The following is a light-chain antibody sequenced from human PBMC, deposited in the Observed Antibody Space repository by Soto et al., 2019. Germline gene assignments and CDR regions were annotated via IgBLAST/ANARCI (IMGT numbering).Light chain of an antibody. V-gene: IGKV3-15*01. CDR1: QSVSSN. CDR2: GAS. Sequence: EIVMTQSPATLSVSPGERATLSCRASQSVSSNLAWYQQKPGQAPRLLIYGASIRATGIPARFSVRGSGTEFTLTISSLQSEDFAVYYCQQYNNWLYTFGQGTKLEIK. CDR3: QQYNNWLYT. J-gene: IGKJ2*01.